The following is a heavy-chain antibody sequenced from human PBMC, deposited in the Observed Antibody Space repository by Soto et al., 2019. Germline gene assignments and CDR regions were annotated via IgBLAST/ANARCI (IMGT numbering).Heavy chain of an antibody. V-gene: IGHV1-18*01. CDR1: GYRFTEIG. CDR2: SRADNSHP. J-gene: IGHJ3*02. Sequence: GPGVKKPGASVKVSCRAFGYRFTEIGISWVRQAPGQGLEWVGWSRADNSHPNYAKSLQGRVNVTTDTSSNAAYMELTSLTSADTSVYYCARAADRFDFVWVWNDALDIWGQGTMVFVSS. CDR3: ARAADRFDFVWVWNDALDI. D-gene: IGHD3-16*01.